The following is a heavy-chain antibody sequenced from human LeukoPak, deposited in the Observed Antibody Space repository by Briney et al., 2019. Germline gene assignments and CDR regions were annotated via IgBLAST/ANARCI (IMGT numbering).Heavy chain of an antibody. V-gene: IGHV3-74*01. CDR1: GFTFSTSS. CDR3: ARAPSKIGGYYPEYFRH. Sequence: GGSLRLSCAASGFTFSTSSMNWVRQAPGKGLVWVSRIKSDGSTNYADSVKGRFTISRDNAKNTLSLQMNSLRAEDTGVYYCARAPSKIGGYYPEYFRHWGQGTLVTVSS. D-gene: IGHD3-22*01. CDR2: IKSDGST. J-gene: IGHJ1*01.